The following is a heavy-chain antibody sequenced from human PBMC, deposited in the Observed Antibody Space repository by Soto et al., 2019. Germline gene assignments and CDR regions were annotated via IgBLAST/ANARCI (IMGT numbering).Heavy chain of an antibody. J-gene: IGHJ3*02. CDR3: ARVFDAFDI. V-gene: IGHV3-53*01. CDR1: GFIVSTNY. CDR2: IYTGGST. Sequence: GGSLRLSCAASGFIVSTNYMAWVRQAPGKGLEWVSVIYTGGSTYYADSVKGRVTISRDNSKNTLYLQMNSLRAEDTAVYYCARVFDAFDIWGQGTMVTVSS.